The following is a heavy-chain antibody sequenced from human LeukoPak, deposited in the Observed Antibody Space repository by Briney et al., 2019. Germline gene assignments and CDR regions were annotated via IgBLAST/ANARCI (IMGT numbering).Heavy chain of an antibody. Sequence: GGSLRLSCAASGFTFSSYAMSWVRQAPGKGLEWVSAFSGSGGSTYYADSVKGRFTISRDNSKNTLYLQMNSLRAEDTAVYYCAKDDYVWGSYRHFDYWGQGTLVTVSS. J-gene: IGHJ4*02. CDR2: FSGSGGST. CDR3: AKDDYVWGSYRHFDY. D-gene: IGHD3-16*02. V-gene: IGHV3-23*01. CDR1: GFTFSSYA.